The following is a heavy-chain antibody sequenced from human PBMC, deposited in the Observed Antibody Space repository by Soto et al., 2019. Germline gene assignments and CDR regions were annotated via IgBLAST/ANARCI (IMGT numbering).Heavy chain of an antibody. Sequence: QLQLQESGPGLVKPSETLSLTCTVSGGSISSSSYYWGWIRQPPGKGLEWIGSIYYSGSTYYNPSPKGGVTISVDTSKNQFSLRLSSVTAADTAVYYCAKGGSGSYSNAFDIWGQGTMVTVSS. CDR1: GGSISSSSYY. V-gene: IGHV4-39*01. D-gene: IGHD3-10*01. CDR2: IYYSGST. J-gene: IGHJ3*02. CDR3: AKGGSGSYSNAFDI.